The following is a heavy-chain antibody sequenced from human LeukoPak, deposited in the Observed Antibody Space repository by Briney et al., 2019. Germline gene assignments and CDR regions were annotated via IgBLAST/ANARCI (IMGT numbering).Heavy chain of an antibody. CDR2: INHSGST. CDR1: GGSFSGYY. CDR3: ARPDMVRGEPDAFDI. D-gene: IGHD3-10*01. Sequence: SETLSLTCAVYGGSFSGYYWSWIRQPPGKGLEWIGVINHSGSTNYNPSLKSRVTISVDTSKNQFSLKLSSVTAADTAVYYCARPDMVRGEPDAFDIWGQGTMVTVSS. V-gene: IGHV4-34*01. J-gene: IGHJ3*02.